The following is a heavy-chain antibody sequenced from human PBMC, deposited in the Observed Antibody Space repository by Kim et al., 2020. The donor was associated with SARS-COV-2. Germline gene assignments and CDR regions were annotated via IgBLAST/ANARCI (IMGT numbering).Heavy chain of an antibody. J-gene: IGHJ3*02. V-gene: IGHV3-64D*09. CDR3: VKDQDYYDSSGGI. Sequence: GGSLRLSCSASGFTFSSYAMHWVRQAPGKGLEYVSAISSNGGSTYYADSVKGRFTISRDNSKNTLYLQMSSLRAEDTAVYYCVKDQDYYDSSGGIWGQGTMVTVSS. CDR1: GFTFSSYA. D-gene: IGHD3-22*01. CDR2: ISSNGGST.